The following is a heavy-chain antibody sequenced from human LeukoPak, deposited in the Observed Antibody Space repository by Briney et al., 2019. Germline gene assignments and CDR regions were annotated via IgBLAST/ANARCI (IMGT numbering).Heavy chain of an antibody. V-gene: IGHV3-20*01. CDR3: ARGAFGCSGGSCPLYYYYYYMDV. J-gene: IGHJ6*03. CDR1: GFTFSIYW. Sequence: PGGSLRLSCAASGFTFSIYWMSWVRQAPGKGLEWVSGINWNGGSTGYADSVKGRFTISRDNAKNSLYLQMNSLRAEDTALYHCARGAFGCSGGSCPLYYYYYYMDVWGKGTTVTVSS. D-gene: IGHD2-15*01. CDR2: INWNGGST.